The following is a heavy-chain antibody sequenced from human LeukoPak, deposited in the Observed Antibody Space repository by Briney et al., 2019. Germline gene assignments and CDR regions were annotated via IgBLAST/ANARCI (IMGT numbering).Heavy chain of an antibody. CDR2: ISWNSGSI. D-gene: IGHD6-13*01. Sequence: SGRFLRLSCAASGFTFDDYAMHWVRQAPGKGLEWVSGISWNSGSIGCADSVKGRFTISRDNAKNSLYLQMNSLRAEDTALYYCAKDRDSSSWLFDYWGQGTLVTVSS. V-gene: IGHV3-9*01. CDR3: AKDRDSSSWLFDY. CDR1: GFTFDDYA. J-gene: IGHJ4*02.